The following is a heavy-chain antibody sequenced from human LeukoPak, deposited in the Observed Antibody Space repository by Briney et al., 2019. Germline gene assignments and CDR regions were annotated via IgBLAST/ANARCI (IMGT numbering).Heavy chain of an antibody. Sequence: GGSLRLSCAASELTISNYSMNWVRQAPGKGLEWVSYISSSSSTIYYADSVKGRFTISRDTAKNSVYLQMNSLRAEDTAVYYCVRDPSYSSGWYPYFFDQWGQGTHVTVSS. CDR2: ISSSSSTI. CDR3: VRDPSYSSGWYPYFFDQ. D-gene: IGHD6-13*01. J-gene: IGHJ4*02. CDR1: ELTISNYS. V-gene: IGHV3-48*01.